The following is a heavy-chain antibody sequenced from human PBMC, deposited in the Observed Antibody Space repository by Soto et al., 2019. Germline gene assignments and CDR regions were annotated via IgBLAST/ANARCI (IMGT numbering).Heavy chain of an antibody. CDR3: SRGDATKIVVTTYYGMDV. CDR2: IIPVFGTA. V-gene: IGHV1-69*12. Sequence: QVQLVQSGAEVKKPGSSVRVSCKASGGTLRNYGISWVRQAPGQGLEWMGGIIPVFGTANYAQKFQGRVTITADESTSRVYMDVTSLRSGDTARYSCSRGDATKIVVTTYYGMDVWGQGTTVTVSS. CDR1: GGTLRNYG. J-gene: IGHJ6*02. D-gene: IGHD4-17*01.